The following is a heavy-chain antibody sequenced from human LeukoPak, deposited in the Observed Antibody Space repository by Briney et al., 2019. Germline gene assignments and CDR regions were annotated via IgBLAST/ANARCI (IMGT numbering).Heavy chain of an antibody. D-gene: IGHD3-22*01. CDR1: GGTFSSYA. V-gene: IGHV1-69*13. Sequence: SVKVSCKASGGTFSSYAISWVRQAPGQGLEWMGGIIPIFGTANYAQKFRGRVTITADESTSTAYMELSSLRSEDTAVYYCASKHDSSGYTLGGWGQGTLVTVSS. CDR2: IIPIFGTA. J-gene: IGHJ4*02. CDR3: ASKHDSSGYTLGG.